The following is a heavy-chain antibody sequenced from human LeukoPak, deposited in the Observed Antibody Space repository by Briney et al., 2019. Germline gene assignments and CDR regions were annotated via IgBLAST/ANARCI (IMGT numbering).Heavy chain of an antibody. CDR1: GFIFNNYG. CDR2: IWYDGSYK. CDR3: AREVSPYYFDY. J-gene: IGHJ4*02. Sequence: GGSLRLSCGASGFIFNNYGMHWVRQAPGKGLEWVAVIWYDGSYKYYADSVKGRFTISRDDSKNTLYLQMNSLRAEDTAVYYCAREVSPYYFDYWGQGTLVTVSS. V-gene: IGHV3-33*01.